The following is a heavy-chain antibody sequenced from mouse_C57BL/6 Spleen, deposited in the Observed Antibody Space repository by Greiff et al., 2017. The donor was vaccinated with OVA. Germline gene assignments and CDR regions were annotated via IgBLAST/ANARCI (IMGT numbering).Heavy chain of an antibody. J-gene: IGHJ2*01. D-gene: IGHD1-1*01. CDR1: GFTFSSYA. Sequence: EVQLVESGGGLVKPGGSLKLSCAASGFTFSSYAMSWVRQTPEKRLEWVATISDGGSYTYYPDDVKGRFTISRDNAKNNLSLQMSHLKSEDTAMYYCARGVHYYGSSYDYFDYWGQGTTLTVSS. CDR2: ISDGGSYT. V-gene: IGHV5-4*01. CDR3: ARGVHYYGSSYDYFDY.